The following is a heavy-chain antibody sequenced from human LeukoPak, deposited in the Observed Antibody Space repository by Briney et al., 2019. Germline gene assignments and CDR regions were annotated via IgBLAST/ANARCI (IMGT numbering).Heavy chain of an antibody. CDR2: ISAYNGNT. J-gene: IGHJ6*03. V-gene: IGHV1-18*01. CDR1: GYTFTSYG. CDR3: AKAAWSKQLEMAYDTSGYNYYYYMDV. Sequence: GASVKVSCKASGYTFTSYGISWVRQAPGQGLEWMGWISAYNGNTNYAQKLQGRVTMTTDTSTSTAYMELRSLRSDDTAVYYCAKAAWSKQLEMAYDTSGYNYYYYMDVWGKGTTVTVSS. D-gene: IGHD3-22*01.